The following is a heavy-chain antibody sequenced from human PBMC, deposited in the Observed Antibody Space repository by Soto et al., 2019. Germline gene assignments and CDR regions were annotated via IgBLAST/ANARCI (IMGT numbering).Heavy chain of an antibody. J-gene: IGHJ4*01. D-gene: IGHD1-1*01. Sequence: EVQLVESGGGLVQPGGSLRLSCAATGFTFTSPWMHWVRQAPGKGLEWVSRLNGDGSDTHYAGSAKGRFTISRDNAKNTLYLQMSILRSEDTAVYYCVREGYWSLDYWGHGTLVNVSS. CDR2: LNGDGSDT. CDR1: GFTFTSPW. V-gene: IGHV3-74*01. CDR3: VREGYWSLDY.